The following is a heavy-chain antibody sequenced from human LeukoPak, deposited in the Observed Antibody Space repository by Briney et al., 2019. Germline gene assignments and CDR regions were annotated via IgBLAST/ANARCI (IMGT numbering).Heavy chain of an antibody. CDR3: ARSGAFDAHNS. D-gene: IGHD3-16*01. Sequence: PGGSLRLSCAASGFTFNTYSINWVRQAPGKGLGWISYISSSSSTIYYADSVKGRFTVSRDNAKNSLYLQMNSLRAEDTAVYYCARSGAFDAHNSWGQGTLVTVSS. V-gene: IGHV3-48*01. CDR1: GFTFNTYS. CDR2: ISSSSSTI. J-gene: IGHJ4*02.